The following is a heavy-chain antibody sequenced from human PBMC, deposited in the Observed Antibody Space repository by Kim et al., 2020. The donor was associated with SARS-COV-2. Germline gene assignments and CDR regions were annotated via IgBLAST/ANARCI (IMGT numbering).Heavy chain of an antibody. D-gene: IGHD3-3*01. CDR2: IYYSGST. V-gene: IGHV4-39*01. Sequence: SETLSLTCTVSGGSISSSSYYWGWIRQPPGKGLEWIGSIYYSGSTYYNPSLKSRVTISVDTSKNQFSLKLSSVTAADTAVYYCARRTIFGVVIIALPHWYFDLWGRGTLVTVSS. CDR3: ARRTIFGVVIIALPHWYFDL. CDR1: GGSISSSSYY. J-gene: IGHJ2*01.